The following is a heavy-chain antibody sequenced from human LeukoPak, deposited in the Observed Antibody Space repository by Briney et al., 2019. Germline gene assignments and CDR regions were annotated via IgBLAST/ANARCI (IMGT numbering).Heavy chain of an antibody. V-gene: IGHV4-34*01. Sequence: KPSETLSLTCAVYGGSFSGYYWSWIRQPPGKGLEWLGEINHSGSTNYNPSLKSRVTISVDTSKNQFSLKLSSVTATDTAVYYCARARYYYDSSGYMDRFGYWGQGTLVTVSS. CDR2: INHSGST. CDR3: ARARYYYDSSGYMDRFGY. CDR1: GGSFSGYY. J-gene: IGHJ4*02. D-gene: IGHD3-22*01.